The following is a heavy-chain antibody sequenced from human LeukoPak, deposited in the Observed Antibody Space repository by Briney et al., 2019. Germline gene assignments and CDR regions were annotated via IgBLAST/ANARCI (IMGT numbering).Heavy chain of an antibody. J-gene: IGHJ2*01. CDR3: ARPLTTSGWYFDL. D-gene: IGHD1-14*01. Sequence: ASVKVSCKASGYTFTGFYIHWVRQAPGQGLEWMGWINPNSGGTNYAQKFQDRVTMTRDTSISTAYMELSSLRSDDTAIYSCARPLTTSGWYFDLWGRGTLVTASS. V-gene: IGHV1-2*02. CDR2: INPNSGGT. CDR1: GYTFTGFY.